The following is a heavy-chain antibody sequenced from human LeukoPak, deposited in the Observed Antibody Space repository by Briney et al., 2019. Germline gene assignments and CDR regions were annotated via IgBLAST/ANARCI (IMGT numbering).Heavy chain of an antibody. CDR2: ISGSGTNI. CDR1: GFTFSSFE. J-gene: IGHJ3*02. D-gene: IGHD6-19*01. V-gene: IGHV3-48*03. Sequence: PGGSLRLSCAASGFTFSSFEMNWVRQAPGKGLEWVSYISGSGTNIYYADSVKGRFTISRDNAKNSLSLQMNSLRAEDTAIYYCAREAVPGGRGDTFDILGQGTMVTVSS. CDR3: AREAVPGGRGDTFDI.